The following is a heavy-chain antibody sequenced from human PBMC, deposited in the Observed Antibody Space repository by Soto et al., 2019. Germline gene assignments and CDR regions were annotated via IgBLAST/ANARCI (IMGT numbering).Heavy chain of an antibody. CDR3: ARVKKYYDFWSGYPPDYYYYGMDV. Sequence: QVQLVQSGAEVKKPGSSVKVSCKASGGTFSIYAISWVRQAPGQGLEWMGGIIHIFGTANYAQKLQGRVTITVDESTSTAYMELSSLRSEDTAVYYCARVKKYYDFWSGYPPDYYYYGMDVWGQGTTVTVSS. D-gene: IGHD3-3*01. V-gene: IGHV1-69*01. J-gene: IGHJ6*02. CDR1: GGTFSIYA. CDR2: IIHIFGTA.